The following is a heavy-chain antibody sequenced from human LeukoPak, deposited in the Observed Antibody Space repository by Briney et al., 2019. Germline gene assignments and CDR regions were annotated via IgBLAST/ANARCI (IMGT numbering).Heavy chain of an antibody. D-gene: IGHD3-9*01. CDR3: ARGGSQAYFDWLLYPTGFDY. J-gene: IGHJ4*02. Sequence: GASVKVSCKASGYTFTSYGIRWVRQAPGQGLEWMGWISAYNGNTNYAQKLQGRVTMTTDTSTSTAYMELRSLRSDDTAVYYCARGGSQAYFDWLLYPTGFDYWGQETLVTVSS. CDR2: ISAYNGNT. CDR1: GYTFTSYG. V-gene: IGHV1-18*01.